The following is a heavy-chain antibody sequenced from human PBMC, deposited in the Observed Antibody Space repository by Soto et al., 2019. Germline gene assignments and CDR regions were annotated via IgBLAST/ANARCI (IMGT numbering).Heavy chain of an antibody. CDR3: ARVERGTATTVVDAFDI. D-gene: IGHD1-1*01. Sequence: QVQLQQWGAGLLKPSETLSLTCAVYGGFVSSGSYYWSWIRQPPGQGLVWIGEMSHSGGTHFNPSLKSRVTITVDTSKNQLSLKMRSVTAADTALYYCARVERGTATTVVDAFDIWGPGTMVTVSS. CDR1: GGFVSSGSYY. J-gene: IGHJ3*02. CDR2: MSHSGGT. V-gene: IGHV4-34*01.